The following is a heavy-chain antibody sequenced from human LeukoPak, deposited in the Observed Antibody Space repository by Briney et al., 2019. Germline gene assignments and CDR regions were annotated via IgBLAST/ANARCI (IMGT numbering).Heavy chain of an antibody. D-gene: IGHD2-2*01. J-gene: IGHJ6*02. CDR2: ISSSGSTI. V-gene: IGHV3-11*01. CDR1: GFTFSDYY. Sequence: PGGSLRLSCAASGFTFSDYYMSWIRQAPGKGLEWVSYISSSGSTIYYADSVKGRFTISRDNAKNSLYLQMNNLRAEDTAVYYCARRPGQLLSEVPHYYYGMDVWGQGTTVTVSS. CDR3: ARRPGQLLSEVPHYYYGMDV.